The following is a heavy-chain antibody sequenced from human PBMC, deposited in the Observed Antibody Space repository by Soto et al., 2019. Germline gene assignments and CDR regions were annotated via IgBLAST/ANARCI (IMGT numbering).Heavy chain of an antibody. Sequence: PGGSLRLSCAASGFTFSSYAMSWVRQAPGKGLEWVSAISGSGGSTYYADSVKGRFTISRDNSKNTLYLQMNSLRAEDTAVYYCAKLSARYDFWSGYPDYWGQGTLVTVSS. CDR1: GFTFSSYA. D-gene: IGHD3-3*01. CDR3: AKLSARYDFWSGYPDY. V-gene: IGHV3-23*01. J-gene: IGHJ4*02. CDR2: ISGSGGST.